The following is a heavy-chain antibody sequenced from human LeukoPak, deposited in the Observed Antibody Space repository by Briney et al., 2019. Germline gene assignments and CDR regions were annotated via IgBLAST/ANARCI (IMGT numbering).Heavy chain of an antibody. CDR1: GFTFGSYW. V-gene: IGHV4-39*07. J-gene: IGHJ4*02. CDR3: ARGGTYYYDSSGYHYYFDY. D-gene: IGHD3-22*01. CDR2: IYYSGST. Sequence: PGGSLRLSCAASGFTFGSYWMTWVRQAPGKGLEWIGSIYYSGSTYYNPSLKSRVTISVDTSKNQFSLKLSSVTAADTAVYYCARGGTYYYDSSGYHYYFDYWGQGTLVTVSS.